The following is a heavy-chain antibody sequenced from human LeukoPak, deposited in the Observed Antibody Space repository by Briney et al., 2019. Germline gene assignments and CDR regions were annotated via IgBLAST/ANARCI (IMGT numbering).Heavy chain of an antibody. CDR3: ARDQYGLGYGSLFDY. D-gene: IGHD3-10*01. Sequence: LSLTCTVSGGSISSYYWTWIRQAPGKGLEWVSYISSSGITIYYADSVKGRFTISRDNAKKSLYLEMNSLRAEDTAVYYCARDQYGLGYGSLFDYWGQGTLVTVSS. J-gene: IGHJ4*02. CDR1: GGSISSYY. V-gene: IGHV3-11*01. CDR2: ISSSGITI.